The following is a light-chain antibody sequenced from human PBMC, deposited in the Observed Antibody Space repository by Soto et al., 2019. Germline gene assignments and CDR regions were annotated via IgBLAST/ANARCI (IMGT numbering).Light chain of an antibody. J-gene: IGKJ3*01. V-gene: IGKV1-5*03. CDR1: QSMTSW. CDR2: KAS. Sequence: DIQMTQSPSTLSASVGDRVTITCRASQSMTSWLAWYQQKPGKAPKLLIYKASSLESGVPSRFSGSGSGTEFTLTISSLQPDDFATYYCQQYNSYPFTFGPGTTVDIK. CDR3: QQYNSYPFT.